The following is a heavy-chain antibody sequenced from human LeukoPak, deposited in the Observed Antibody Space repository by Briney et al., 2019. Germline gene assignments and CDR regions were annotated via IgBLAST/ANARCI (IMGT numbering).Heavy chain of an antibody. Sequence: GRSLRLSCAASGFTFSDYYMSWIRQAPGKGLEWVSYISSSGSTIYYADSVKGRFTISRNNAKNSLYLQMNSLRAEDTAVYYCASTPYDSSGYYNWGQGTLVTVSS. J-gene: IGHJ4*02. CDR2: ISSSGSTI. CDR3: ASTPYDSSGYYN. D-gene: IGHD3-22*01. CDR1: GFTFSDYY. V-gene: IGHV3-11*01.